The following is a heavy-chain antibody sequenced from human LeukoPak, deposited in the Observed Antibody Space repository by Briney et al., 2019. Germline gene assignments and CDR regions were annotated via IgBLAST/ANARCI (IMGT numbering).Heavy chain of an antibody. CDR1: GYTFTSYY. CDR3: AREVRDSSGYYYYFDY. Sequence: ASVKVSCKASGYTFTSYYMHWVRQAPGQGLEWMGIINPSGGSTSYAQKFQGRVTMTRDTSTSTVYMELSSLRSEDTAVNYCAREVRDSSGYYYYFDYWGQGTLVTVSS. V-gene: IGHV1-46*01. CDR2: INPSGGST. J-gene: IGHJ4*02. D-gene: IGHD3-22*01.